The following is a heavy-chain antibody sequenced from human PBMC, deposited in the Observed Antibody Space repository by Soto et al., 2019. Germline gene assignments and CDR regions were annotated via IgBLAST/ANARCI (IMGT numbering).Heavy chain of an antibody. CDR1: GFTFDDYA. CDR2: ISWNSGSI. CDR3: AKDVYDSPGGYFDY. V-gene: IGHV3-9*01. J-gene: IGHJ4*02. D-gene: IGHD3-22*01. Sequence: GGSLRLSCAASGFTFDDYAMHWVRQAPGKGLEWVSGISWNSGSIGYADSVKGRFTISRDNAKNSLYLQMNSLRAEDTALYYCAKDVYDSPGGYFDYWGQGTLVTVSS.